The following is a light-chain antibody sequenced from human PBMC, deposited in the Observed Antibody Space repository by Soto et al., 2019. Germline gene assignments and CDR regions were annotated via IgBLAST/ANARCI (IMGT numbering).Light chain of an antibody. V-gene: IGLV2-14*01. CDR2: EVS. J-gene: IGLJ1*01. CDR3: SSYTISSTRYV. Sequence: QSALTQPGCVSGSPGESITISCTGTSSDVGGYNYVSWYQQHPGKAPKLMIYEVSNRPSGVSNRFSGSKSGNTASLTISGLQAVDEADYYCSSYTISSTRYVFGTGTKVTVL. CDR1: SSDVGGYNY.